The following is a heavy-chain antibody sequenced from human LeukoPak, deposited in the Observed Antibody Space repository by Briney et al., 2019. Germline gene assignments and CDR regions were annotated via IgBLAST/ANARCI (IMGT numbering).Heavy chain of an antibody. CDR3: ARRGQFTRTLFF. Sequence: SETLSLTCAVYGGSFSGYYWSWIRQPPGKGLEWIGEINHSGSTNYNPSLKSRVTISVDTSKNQFSLKLSSVTAVDTAVYYCARRGQFTRTLFFWGQGTLVTVSS. V-gene: IGHV4-34*01. D-gene: IGHD3-10*02. CDR1: GGSFSGYY. J-gene: IGHJ4*02. CDR2: INHSGST.